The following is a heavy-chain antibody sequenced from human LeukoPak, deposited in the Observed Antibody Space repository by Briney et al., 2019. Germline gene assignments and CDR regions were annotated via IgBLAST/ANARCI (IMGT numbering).Heavy chain of an antibody. V-gene: IGHV3-23*01. CDR3: ATRGTYYLPHDY. Sequence: GGSLRLSCAASGFTFSSYAMSWVRQAPGKGLEWVSAISGSVGSTYYADSVKGRFTTSRDNSKNTLSLQMNSLRAEDTAVYYCATRGTYYLPHDYWGPGTLVTVSS. CDR2: ISGSVGST. CDR1: GFTFSSYA. D-gene: IGHD1-26*01. J-gene: IGHJ4*02.